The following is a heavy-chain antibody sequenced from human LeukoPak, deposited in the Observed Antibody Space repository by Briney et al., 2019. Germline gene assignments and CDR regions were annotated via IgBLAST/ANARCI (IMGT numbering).Heavy chain of an antibody. V-gene: IGHV3-7*01. CDR2: IKADVSEG. J-gene: IGHJ4*02. Sequence: PGGSLRLSCAASGFTFSSYWMTWGRQAPGKGLGWVAKIKADVSEGNYVDSVKGRFTISRDNAKNSLYLQMNSLRAEPTAVYYCSSQPAVLDFDCSGQRTLVTVSS. D-gene: IGHD2-2*01. CDR1: GFTFSSYW. CDR3: SSQPAVLDFDC.